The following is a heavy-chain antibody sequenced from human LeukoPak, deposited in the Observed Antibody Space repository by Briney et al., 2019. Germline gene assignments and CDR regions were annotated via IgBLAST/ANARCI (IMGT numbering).Heavy chain of an antibody. J-gene: IGHJ4*02. V-gene: IGHV1-46*01. CDR3: ARGSRGYSSSSPGGYFDY. CDR2: INPSGGST. Sequence: ASVKVSCKASGYTFTSYYMHWVRQAPGQGLEWMGIINPSGGSTSYAQKFQGRVTMTRDMSTSTVYMELSSLRSEDTAVYHCARGSRGYSSSSPGGYFDYWGQGTLVTVSS. D-gene: IGHD6-6*01. CDR1: GYTFTSYY.